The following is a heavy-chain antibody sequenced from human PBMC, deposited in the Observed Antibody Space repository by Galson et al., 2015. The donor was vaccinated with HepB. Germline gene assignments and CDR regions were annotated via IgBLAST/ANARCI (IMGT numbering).Heavy chain of an antibody. CDR2: ISPHNGHT. Sequence: SVKVSCKASGYTFSSYSITWVRQAPGQGLEWMGRISPHNGHTIYAQNLQGRVTMTTDTSTNTAYMELRTLRTDDTAIYYCARARYATSPPDSWGQGTLVTVSS. V-gene: IGHV1-18*01. CDR1: GYTFSSYS. D-gene: IGHD2-2*01. CDR3: ARARYATSPPDS. J-gene: IGHJ5*01.